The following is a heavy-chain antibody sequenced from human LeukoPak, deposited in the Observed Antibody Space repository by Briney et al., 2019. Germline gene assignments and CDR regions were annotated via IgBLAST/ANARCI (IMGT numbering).Heavy chain of an antibody. CDR1: GGSISSSSYY. J-gene: IGHJ4*02. V-gene: IGHV4-39*01. CDR3: ARLSPSNSPFDY. D-gene: IGHD1-7*01. CDR2: IYYSGST. Sequence: SETLSLTCTVSGGSISSSSYYWGWIRQPPGKGLEWIGSIYYSGSTYYNPSLKSRVTISVDTSKNQFSLKLSSVTAADTAVYYCARLSPSNSPFDYWGQGTLVTVSS.